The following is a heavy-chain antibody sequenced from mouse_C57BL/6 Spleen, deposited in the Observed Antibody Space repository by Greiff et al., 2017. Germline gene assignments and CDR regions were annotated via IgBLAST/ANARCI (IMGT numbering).Heavy chain of an antibody. V-gene: IGHV5-4*03. CDR2: ISDGGSYT. Sequence: EVKLMESGGGLVKPGGSLKLSCAASGFTFSSYAMSWVRQTPEKRLEWVATISDGGSYTYYPDNVKGRFTISRDNAKNNLYLQMSHLKTEDTAMYYCARTTVYYFDYWGQGTTLTVSS. CDR1: GFTFSSYA. J-gene: IGHJ2*01. D-gene: IGHD1-1*01. CDR3: ARTTVYYFDY.